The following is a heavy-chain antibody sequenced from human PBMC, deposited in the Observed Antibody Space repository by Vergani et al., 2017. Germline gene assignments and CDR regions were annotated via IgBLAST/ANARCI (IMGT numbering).Heavy chain of an antibody. V-gene: IGHV4-61*01. CDR1: GASVNRANYY. D-gene: IGHD3-9*01. CDR3: ARESKGPYDILTGYPRWFDP. Sequence: QVQLQESGPGLVKPSETLSLTCTVSGASVNRANYYWSWIRQTPGTGLEWIGFIYHSGGTSYSPSLKSRVTISVDTSKNQFSLKLSSVTAADTAVYYCARESKGPYDILTGYPRWFDPWGQGTLVTVSS. CDR2: IYHSGGT. J-gene: IGHJ5*02.